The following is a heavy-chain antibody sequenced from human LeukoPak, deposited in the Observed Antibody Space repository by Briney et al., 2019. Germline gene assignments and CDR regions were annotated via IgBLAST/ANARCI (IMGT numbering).Heavy chain of an antibody. D-gene: IGHD6-6*01. Sequence: PGGSLRLSCAASGYTFSSYAMSWVPQAPGKGLEWFSAISGSGGSTYYADSVKGRFTISRDNSKNTLYLQMNSLRAEDTAVYYCAKDQPLSSSSEPDYWGQGTLVTVSS. CDR1: GYTFSSYA. CDR3: AKDQPLSSSSEPDY. V-gene: IGHV3-23*01. J-gene: IGHJ4*02. CDR2: ISGSGGST.